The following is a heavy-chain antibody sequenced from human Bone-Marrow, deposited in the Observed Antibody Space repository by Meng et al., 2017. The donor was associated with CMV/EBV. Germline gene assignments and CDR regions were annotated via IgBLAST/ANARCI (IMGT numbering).Heavy chain of an antibody. J-gene: IGHJ6*02. D-gene: IGHD6-13*01. Sequence: SGPTLVKPTQTLTLTCTFSGFSLSTSGVGVGWIRQPPGKALEWLALIYWNDDKRYSPSLKSRLTITKDTSKNQVVLTMTNMDPVDTATYYCARDFKIAAAGTTYGMYVWGQGTTVTVSS. CDR3: ARDFKIAAAGTTYGMYV. V-gene: IGHV2-5*01. CDR1: GFSLSTSGVG. CDR2: IYWNDDK.